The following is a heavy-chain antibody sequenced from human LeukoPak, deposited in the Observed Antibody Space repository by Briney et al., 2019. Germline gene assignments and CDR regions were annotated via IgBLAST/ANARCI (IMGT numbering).Heavy chain of an antibody. CDR1: GFTVSSNY. J-gene: IGHJ5*02. CDR2: IYSGGSA. D-gene: IGHD3-10*01. Sequence: GGSLRLSCTASGFTVSSNYMSWVRQAPGKGLEWVSVIYSGGSAYYADSVKGRFTISRDNSKNTLYLQMNSLRAEDTAVYYCARNYKGVAHGFDPWGQGTLGTGSS. V-gene: IGHV3-53*01. CDR3: ARNYKGVAHGFDP.